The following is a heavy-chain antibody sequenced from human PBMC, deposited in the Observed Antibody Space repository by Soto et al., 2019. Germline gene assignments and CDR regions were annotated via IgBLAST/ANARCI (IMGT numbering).Heavy chain of an antibody. D-gene: IGHD3-9*01. Sequence: ASVKVSCKASGYSFTSYDINWVRQATGQGLEWMGWMNPNSGNTGYAQKFQGRVTMTRNTSISTAYMELSSLRSEDTAVYYCARGIRRNYDILTGYLYYFDYWGQGTLVTVSS. V-gene: IGHV1-8*02. CDR3: ARGIRRNYDILTGYLYYFDY. CDR1: GYSFTSYD. J-gene: IGHJ4*02. CDR2: MNPNSGNT.